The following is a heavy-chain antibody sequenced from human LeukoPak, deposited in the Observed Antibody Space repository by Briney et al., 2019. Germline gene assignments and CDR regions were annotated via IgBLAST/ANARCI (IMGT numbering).Heavy chain of an antibody. V-gene: IGHV3-11*01. Sequence: GGSLRLSCAASGFTFSDYYMSWIRQAPGKGLEWVSYISSSGSTKYYADSVKGRFTISRDNAKNSLYLQMNSLRAEDTAVYYCARGNYYYDNSGYYTLTYWGQGTLVTVS. D-gene: IGHD3-22*01. CDR3: ARGNYYYDNSGYYTLTY. CDR2: ISSSGSTK. J-gene: IGHJ4*02. CDR1: GFTFSDYY.